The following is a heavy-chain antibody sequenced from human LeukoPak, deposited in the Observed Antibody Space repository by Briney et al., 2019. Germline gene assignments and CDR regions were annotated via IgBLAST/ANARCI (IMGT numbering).Heavy chain of an antibody. CDR3: AREPILRYFDWLDY. Sequence: ASVKVSCKASGYTFTSYYMHWVRQAPGQGLEWMGWISAYNGNTNYAQKLQGRVTMTTDTSTSTAYMELRSLRSDDTAVYYCAREPILRYFDWLDYWGQGTLVTVSS. D-gene: IGHD3-9*01. V-gene: IGHV1-18*04. CDR2: ISAYNGNT. CDR1: GYTFTSYY. J-gene: IGHJ4*02.